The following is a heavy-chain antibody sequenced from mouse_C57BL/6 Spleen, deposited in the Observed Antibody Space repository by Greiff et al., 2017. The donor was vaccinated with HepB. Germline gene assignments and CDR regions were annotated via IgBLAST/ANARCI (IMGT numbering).Heavy chain of an antibody. V-gene: IGHV1-26*01. CDR1: GYTFTDYY. CDR3: ARWVIYYGYAMDY. J-gene: IGHJ4*01. Sequence: EVQLQQSGPELVKPGASVKISCKASGYTFTDYYMNWVKQSHGKSLEWIGDINPNNGGTSYNQKFKGKATLTVDKSSSTAYMELRSLTSEDSAVYYCARWVIYYGYAMDYWGQGTSVTVSS. D-gene: IGHD2-1*01. CDR2: INPNNGGT.